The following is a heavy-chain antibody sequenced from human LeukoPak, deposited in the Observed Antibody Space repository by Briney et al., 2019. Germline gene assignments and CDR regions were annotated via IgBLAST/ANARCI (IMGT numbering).Heavy chain of an antibody. CDR1: GFTFSNYA. V-gene: IGHV3-23*01. CDR2: ISGSGGRT. Sequence: GGSLRLSCAASGFTFSNYAMSWVRQAPGKGLEWVSGISGSGGRTYSADSVKGRFTISRDNSKNTLYLQMNSLRAEDTAVYYCAKGLSGYSGYDSDYWGQGTLVTVSS. J-gene: IGHJ4*02. D-gene: IGHD5-12*01. CDR3: AKGLSGYSGYDSDY.